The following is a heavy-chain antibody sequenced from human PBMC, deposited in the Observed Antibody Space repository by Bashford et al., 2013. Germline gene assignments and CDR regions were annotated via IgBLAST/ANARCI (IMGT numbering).Heavy chain of an antibody. J-gene: IGHJ4*02. D-gene: IGHD3-22*01. V-gene: IGHV4-31*03. CDR1: GGSISSGGYY. Sequence: SETLSLTCTVSGGSISSGGYYWSWIRQHPGKGLEWIGYIYYSGSTYYNPSLKSRVTISVDTSKNQFSLKLSSVTAADTAVYYCARLDYYDSSGYPGFDYWGQGTLVTVSS. CDR2: IYYSGST. CDR3: ARLDYYDSSGYPGFDY.